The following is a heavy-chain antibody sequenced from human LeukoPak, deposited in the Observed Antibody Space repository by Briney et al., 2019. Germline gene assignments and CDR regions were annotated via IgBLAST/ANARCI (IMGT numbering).Heavy chain of an antibody. CDR1: EFTVSSNY. D-gene: IGHD1-14*01. Sequence: PGGCLRLSCAASEFTVSSNYMNWVRQAPGKGLEWVSVIYSGGSTYYADSVKGRFTISRDNSKNTLYLQMNSLRAEDTAVYYCASTGKYYFHYWGQGTLVTVST. CDR3: ASTGKYYFHY. CDR2: IYSGGST. J-gene: IGHJ4*02. V-gene: IGHV3-53*01.